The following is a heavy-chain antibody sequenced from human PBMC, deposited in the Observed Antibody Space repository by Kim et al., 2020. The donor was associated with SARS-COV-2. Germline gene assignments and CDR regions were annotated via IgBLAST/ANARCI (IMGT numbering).Heavy chain of an antibody. D-gene: IGHD3-22*01. CDR1: GFTFSDYG. V-gene: IGHV3-33*08. Sequence: GGSLRLSCGGSGFTFSDYGMDWVRQAPGKGLEWVAVIWHDGSKKYYSDSVKGRVTISRDNSKNTLYLQMNSLRAEDTAVYYCVRDTYDSRGTGYLQHWGQGTLVTVSS. CDR2: IWHDGSKK. J-gene: IGHJ1*01. CDR3: VRDTYDSRGTGYLQH.